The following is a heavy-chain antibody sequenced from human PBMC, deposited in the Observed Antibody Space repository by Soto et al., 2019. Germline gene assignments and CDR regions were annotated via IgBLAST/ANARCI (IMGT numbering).Heavy chain of an antibody. D-gene: IGHD2-21*02. CDR2: IWYDGSKT. CDR1: RFNFRSFA. J-gene: IGHJ6*02. CDR3: AIYPVGDEAVGRYYYSYGMDV. Sequence: QEQLVESGGDVVQPGRSLRLSCAASRFNFRSFAMHWVRQAPGKGLEWVAVIWYDGSKTYYTDSVKGRFTISRDNSEKTMYLNMHRLRAEGTAVYYWAIYPVGDEAVGRYYYSYGMDVWGQGTTVTVSS. V-gene: IGHV3-33*01.